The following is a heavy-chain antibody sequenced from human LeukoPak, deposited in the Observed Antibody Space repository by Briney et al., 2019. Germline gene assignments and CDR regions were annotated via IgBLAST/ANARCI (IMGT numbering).Heavy chain of an antibody. V-gene: IGHV3-23*01. Sequence: SGGSLRLSCAASGFTLSTYAMSWVRQTPGKGLEWVAATSSSDAGTYYADSVKGRFTISRDNSKNTLYLQMNSLRAEDTAVYYCAKESGSIVGAIPIYYFDYWGQGTLVTVSS. D-gene: IGHD1-26*01. J-gene: IGHJ4*02. CDR2: TSSSDAGT. CDR1: GFTLSTYA. CDR3: AKESGSIVGAIPIYYFDY.